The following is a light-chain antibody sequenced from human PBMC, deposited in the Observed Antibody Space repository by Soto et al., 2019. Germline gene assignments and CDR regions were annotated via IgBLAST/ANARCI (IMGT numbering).Light chain of an antibody. CDR1: QSVNSN. Sequence: IVMTQSPATLSLSPGERAILSCRASQSVNSNLAWYQKKPGQPPRLLIFATSARATDIPARFSGSGSGTEYTLTINTLQPEDFAVYYCQQYHNGPQAFGQGTKVEI. J-gene: IGKJ1*01. V-gene: IGKV3-15*01. CDR3: QQYHNGPQA. CDR2: ATS.